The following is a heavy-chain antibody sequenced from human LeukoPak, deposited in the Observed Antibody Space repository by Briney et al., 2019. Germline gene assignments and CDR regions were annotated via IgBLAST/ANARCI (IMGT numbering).Heavy chain of an antibody. D-gene: IGHD6-19*01. CDR1: GFTFSSYS. CDR3: AKGPLIEVAGTTWDY. V-gene: IGHV3-21*04. Sequence: NPGGSLRLSCAASGFTFSSYSMNWVRQAPGKGLEWVSSISSSSSYIYYADSVKGRFTISRDNAKNSLYLQMNSLRAEDTAVYYCAKGPLIEVAGTTWDYWGQGTLVTVSS. CDR2: ISSSSSYI. J-gene: IGHJ4*02.